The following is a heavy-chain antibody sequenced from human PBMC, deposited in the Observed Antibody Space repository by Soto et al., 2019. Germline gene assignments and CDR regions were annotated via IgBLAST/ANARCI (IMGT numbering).Heavy chain of an antibody. CDR2: IYSGGST. J-gene: IGHJ6*02. CDR1: GFTVSSNY. Sequence: VGSLRLSCAASGFTVSSNYMSWVRQAPGKGLEWVSVIYSGGSTYYADSVKGRFTISRDNSKNTLYLQMNSLRAEDTAVYYCARKSILGSGWPDIHYGMDVWGQGTTVTVSS. CDR3: ARKSILGSGWPDIHYGMDV. D-gene: IGHD6-19*01. V-gene: IGHV3-53*01.